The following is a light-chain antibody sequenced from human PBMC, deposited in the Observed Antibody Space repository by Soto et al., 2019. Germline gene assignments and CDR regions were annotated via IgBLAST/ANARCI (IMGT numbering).Light chain of an antibody. CDR3: QQRSTCPPLS. CDR1: PSVGSY. Sequence: EIVVTQSPATLSLSPGERATLSCRTSPSVGSYLAWYQKKPGKAPRLLIYDASNRATGIPARFSGSGSGRDFTLTISSLEPEDFAVYYGQQRSTCPPLSFGGGTQVEIK. V-gene: IGKV3-11*02. J-gene: IGKJ4*01. CDR2: DAS.